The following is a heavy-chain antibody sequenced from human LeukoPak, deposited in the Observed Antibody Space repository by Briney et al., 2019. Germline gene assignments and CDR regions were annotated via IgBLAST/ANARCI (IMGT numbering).Heavy chain of an antibody. CDR2: ISAYNGNT. J-gene: IGHJ6*02. Sequence: ASVKVSCKASGYTFTSYGISWVRQAPGQGLEWMGWISAYNGNTNYAQKLQGRVTMTTDTSTITAYMELRSLRSDDTAVYYCARDKHVLRFLEWSYYGMDVWGQGTTVTVSS. V-gene: IGHV1-18*01. CDR3: ARDKHVLRFLEWSYYGMDV. D-gene: IGHD3-3*01. CDR1: GYTFTSYG.